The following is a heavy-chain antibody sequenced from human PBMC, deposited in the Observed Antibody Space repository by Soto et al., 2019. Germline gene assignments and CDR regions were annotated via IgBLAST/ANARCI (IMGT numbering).Heavy chain of an antibody. Sequence: GGSLRLSCAASGFTFSTYAMSWVRQAPGKGLEWVSAIRESGGTTYYADSVKGRFTISRDTSKNMLNLQMNSLRAEDTAIYYCAKDSHRGIISPTHDYWGQGALVTVSS. CDR1: GFTFSTYA. J-gene: IGHJ4*02. CDR3: AKDSHRGIISPTHDY. D-gene: IGHD3-10*01. CDR2: IRESGGTT. V-gene: IGHV3-23*01.